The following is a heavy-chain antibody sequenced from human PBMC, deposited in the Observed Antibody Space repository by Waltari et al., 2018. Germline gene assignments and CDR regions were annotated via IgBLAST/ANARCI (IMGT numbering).Heavy chain of an antibody. J-gene: IGHJ1*01. CDR1: GFTLSNNA. Sequence: EVQLLESGGNLVQPGGSLRLSCAVSGFTLSNNANGWYRQAPGKGLEWVSTINGDSTYYADSVKGRFTISRDNSKSTLYLQMINLRVEDTAVYYCAREGQLGYFPHWGQGTLVTVSS. CDR2: INGDST. V-gene: IGHV3-23*01. CDR3: AREGQLGYFPH. D-gene: IGHD6-13*01.